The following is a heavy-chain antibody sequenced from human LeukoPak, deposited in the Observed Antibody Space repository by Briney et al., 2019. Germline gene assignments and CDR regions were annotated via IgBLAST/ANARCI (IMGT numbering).Heavy chain of an antibody. J-gene: IGHJ4*02. Sequence: PSDTLSLTCTVSGGSISSISYYWGWIRQPPGKGLEWIGSIYYSGSTYYNPSLRSRVTISVDTSKNQFSLKLNSVTAADTAVYYCARRGPGYHIDYWGQGTLVTVSS. CDR1: GGSISSISYY. D-gene: IGHD3-9*01. CDR2: IYYSGST. V-gene: IGHV4-39*01. CDR3: ARRGPGYHIDY.